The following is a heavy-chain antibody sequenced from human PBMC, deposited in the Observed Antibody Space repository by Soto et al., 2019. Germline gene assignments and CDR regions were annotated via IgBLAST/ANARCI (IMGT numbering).Heavy chain of an antibody. V-gene: IGHV3-23*01. CDR2: ISGSGGST. D-gene: IGHD3-10*01. Sequence: EVQLLESGGGLVQPGGSLRLSCAASGFSFSSYAMSWVRQAPGKGLEWVSAISGSGGSTYYADSVKGRFTISRDNSKNTLYLRMNSLRAEDTAVYYCAKDKGVRKLYYFDYWGQGTLVTVSS. J-gene: IGHJ4*02. CDR1: GFSFSSYA. CDR3: AKDKGVRKLYYFDY.